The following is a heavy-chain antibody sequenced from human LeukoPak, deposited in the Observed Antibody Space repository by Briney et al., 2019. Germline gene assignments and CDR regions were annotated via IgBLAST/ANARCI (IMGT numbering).Heavy chain of an antibody. CDR3: ASFGRRDGYNPYYFDY. Sequence: KPSETLSLTCAVSGGSINSYYWTWIRQPPGKGLERIGYIYYSGSTNYNPSLKSRVTIAVDTSKNQFSLKLSSVTAADTAVYYCASFGRRDGYNPYYFDYWGQGSLVTVSS. V-gene: IGHV4-59*08. CDR2: IYYSGST. CDR1: GGSINSYY. J-gene: IGHJ4*02. D-gene: IGHD5-24*01.